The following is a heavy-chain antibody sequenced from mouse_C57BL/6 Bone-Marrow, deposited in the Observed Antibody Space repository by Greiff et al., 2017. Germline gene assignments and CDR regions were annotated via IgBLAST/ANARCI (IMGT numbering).Heavy chain of an antibody. D-gene: IGHD1-1*01. CDR2: IDPSDIYT. V-gene: IGHV1-69*01. CDR3: ARYYYGSICYAMDY. J-gene: IGHJ4*01. Sequence: QVQLQQPGAELVMPGASVKLSCKASGYTFTSYWMHWVKQRPGQGLEWIGEIDPSDIYTNYNQKFKGKSTLTVDKSSSTAYMQLSSLTSEDSAVYYCARYYYGSICYAMDYWGQGTSVTVSS. CDR1: GYTFTSYW.